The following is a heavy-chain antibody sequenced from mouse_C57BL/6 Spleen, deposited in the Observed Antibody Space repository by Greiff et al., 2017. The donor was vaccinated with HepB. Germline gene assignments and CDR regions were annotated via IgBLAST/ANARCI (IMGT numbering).Heavy chain of an antibody. CDR1: GYTFTSYW. CDR3: ARKAAQATRAWFAY. CDR2: IGPSDSYT. V-gene: IGHV1-50*01. D-gene: IGHD3-2*02. Sequence: QVQLQQPGAELVKPGASVKLSCKASGYTFTSYWMQWVKQRPGQGLEWIGEIGPSDSYTNYNQKFKGKATLTVDTSSSTAYMQLSILTSEDSAVYYCARKAAQATRAWFAYWGQGTLVTVSA. J-gene: IGHJ3*01.